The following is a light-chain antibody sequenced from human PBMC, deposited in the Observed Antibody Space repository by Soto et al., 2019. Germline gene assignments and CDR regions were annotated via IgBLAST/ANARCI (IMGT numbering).Light chain of an antibody. Sequence: QSVLTQPPSASGTPGQRVTISCSGSTSNIGSNSVYWYRQLPGTAPKLLIYNDNKRPAGVPDRFSGSKSGTSASLAISGLRSEDEAGYFCAAWDGSLSGPVFGGGTKLTVL. V-gene: IGLV1-47*02. CDR2: NDN. CDR1: TSNIGSNS. CDR3: AAWDGSLSGPV. J-gene: IGLJ3*02.